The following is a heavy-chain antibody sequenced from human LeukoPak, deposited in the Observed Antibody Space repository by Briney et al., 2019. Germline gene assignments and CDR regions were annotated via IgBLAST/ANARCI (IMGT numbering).Heavy chain of an antibody. D-gene: IGHD6-19*01. J-gene: IGHJ4*02. CDR2: INNDGSST. CDR1: GFTLSSNW. CDR3: VKYSSGWN. Sequence: PGGSLRLSCAASGFTLSSNWMHWVRQAPGKGLVWVSRINNDGSSTSYADSVKGRFTISRDNAKDTLFLQMNSLRAEGTAVYYCVKYSSGWNWGQGTLVTVSS. V-gene: IGHV3-74*01.